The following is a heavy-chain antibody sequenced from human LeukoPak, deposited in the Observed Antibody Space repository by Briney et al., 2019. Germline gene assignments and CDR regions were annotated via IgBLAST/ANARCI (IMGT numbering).Heavy chain of an antibody. CDR2: INPSGGST. J-gene: IGHJ4*02. CDR3: ARAETISSSWPYYFDY. V-gene: IGHV1-46*01. D-gene: IGHD6-13*01. CDR1: GYSFTNYY. Sequence: PVGSVKVSCKTSGYSFTNYYMHWVRQAPGQGLEWMGIINPSGGSTNYAQKFQGRVTLTRDTSTSTVYMQLSSLRSEDTAVYYCARAETISSSWPYYFDYWGQGTLVTVSS.